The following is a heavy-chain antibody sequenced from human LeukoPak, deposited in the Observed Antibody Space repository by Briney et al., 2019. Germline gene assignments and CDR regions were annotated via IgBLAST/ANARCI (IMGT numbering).Heavy chain of an antibody. V-gene: IGHV3-23*01. D-gene: IGHD2-2*02. Sequence: GGSLRLSCAASGFTFSSYDMSWVRQAPGKGLEWVTAISGSGGSTYYADSVKGRFTISRDNSKNTLYLQMNSLRAEDTAVYYCAKDVGYCSSTSCYTFDYWGQGTLVTVSS. CDR2: ISGSGGST. CDR3: AKDVGYCSSTSCYTFDY. CDR1: GFTFSSYD. J-gene: IGHJ4*02.